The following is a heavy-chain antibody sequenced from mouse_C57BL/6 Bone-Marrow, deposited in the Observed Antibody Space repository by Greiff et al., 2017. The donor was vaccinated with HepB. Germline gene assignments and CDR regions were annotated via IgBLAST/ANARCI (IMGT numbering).Heavy chain of an antibody. CDR2: IHPNSGST. J-gene: IGHJ3*01. D-gene: IGHD1-1*01. Sequence: QVQLKQPGAELVKPGASVKLSCKASGYTFTSYWMHWVKQRPGQGLEWIGMIHPNSGSTNYNEKFKSKATLTVDKSSSTAYMQLSSLTSEDSAVYYCARSPSYYYGSSSWFAYWGQGTLVTVSA. V-gene: IGHV1-64*01. CDR1: GYTFTSYW. CDR3: ARSPSYYYGSSSWFAY.